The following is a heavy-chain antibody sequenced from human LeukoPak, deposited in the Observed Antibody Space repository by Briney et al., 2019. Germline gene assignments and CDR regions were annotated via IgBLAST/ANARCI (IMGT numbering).Heavy chain of an antibody. CDR3: ARSEWPDYYYMDV. D-gene: IGHD3-3*01. Sequence: GGSLRLSCAASGFTFSSYAMHWVRQAPGKGLEWVAVISYDGSNKYYADSVKGRFTISRDNSKNTLYLQMNSLRAEDTAVYYCARSEWPDYYYMDVWSKGTTVTVSS. CDR1: GFTFSSYA. V-gene: IGHV3-30*01. CDR2: ISYDGSNK. J-gene: IGHJ6*03.